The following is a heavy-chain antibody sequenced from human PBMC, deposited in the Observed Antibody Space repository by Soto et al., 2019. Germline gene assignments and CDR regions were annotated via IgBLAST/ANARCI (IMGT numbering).Heavy chain of an antibody. CDR3: ACPHWAGYYRYYFDY. Sequence: GGSLRLSCAASGFTFSSYSMSWVRQAPGKGLEWVSAISGSGGSTYYADSVKGRFTISRDNSKNTLYLQMNSLRAEDTAVYYCACPHWAGYYRYYFDYWGQGTLVTVSS. V-gene: IGHV3-23*01. J-gene: IGHJ4*02. CDR1: GFTFSSYS. CDR2: ISGSGGST. D-gene: IGHD3-22*01.